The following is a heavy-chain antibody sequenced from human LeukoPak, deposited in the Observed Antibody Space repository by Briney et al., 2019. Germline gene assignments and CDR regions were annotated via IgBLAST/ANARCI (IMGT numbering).Heavy chain of an antibody. Sequence: PGGSLRLSCAASGFTVSSNYMSWVRQAPGKGLEWVSVIYSGGSTYYADSVKGRFTISRDNSKNTLYLQINSLRAEDTAVYYCARGYYDILTGYSPLDYWGQGTLVTVSS. CDR1: GFTVSSNY. CDR3: ARGYYDILTGYSPLDY. V-gene: IGHV3-53*01. D-gene: IGHD3-9*01. CDR2: IYSGGST. J-gene: IGHJ4*02.